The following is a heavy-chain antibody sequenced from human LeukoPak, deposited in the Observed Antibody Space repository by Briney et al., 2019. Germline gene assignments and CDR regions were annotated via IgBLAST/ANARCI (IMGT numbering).Heavy chain of an antibody. D-gene: IGHD1-14*01. CDR1: GLTFSTSG. CDR2: IGPTGFDR. J-gene: IGHJ4*02. CDR3: ATETNGRHYDY. Sequence: GGSLRLSCTTSGLTFSTSGFNWVRQAPGKGLEWVASIGPTGFDRYHADSIKGRFTISRDNANSFLYLQMDSLRAEETAVYYCATETNGRHYDYWGQGTLLTVSS. V-gene: IGHV3-21*06.